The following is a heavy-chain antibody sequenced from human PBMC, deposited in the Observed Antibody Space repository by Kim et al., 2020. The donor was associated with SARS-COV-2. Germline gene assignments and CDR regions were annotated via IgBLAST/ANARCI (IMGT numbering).Heavy chain of an antibody. CDR3: ARGNTETIDY. J-gene: IGHJ4*02. CDR1: GYTFTTRY. Sequence: ASVKVSCKTSGYTFTTRYLHWVRQAPGHGLEWMGRINPDSGVTDYAQRFQGRVTMTRDKSISTVYMVLSSLRSDDTVVYYCARGNTETIDYWGQGTLVTVSS. CDR2: INPDSGVT. V-gene: IGHV1-2*05.